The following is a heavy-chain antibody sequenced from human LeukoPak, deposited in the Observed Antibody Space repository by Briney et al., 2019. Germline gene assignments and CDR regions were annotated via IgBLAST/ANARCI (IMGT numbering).Heavy chain of an antibody. V-gene: IGHV4-61*01. CDR2: IYYSGST. CDR1: GGSVSSGSYY. CDR3: ARAPGQWKAFDI. J-gene: IGHJ3*02. D-gene: IGHD6-19*01. Sequence: SETLSLTCTVSGGSVSSGSYYWSWIRQPPGKGLEWIGYIYYSGSTNYNPSLKSRVTISVDTSKNQFSLKLSSVTAADTAVYYCARAPGQWKAFDIWGQGTVVTVSS.